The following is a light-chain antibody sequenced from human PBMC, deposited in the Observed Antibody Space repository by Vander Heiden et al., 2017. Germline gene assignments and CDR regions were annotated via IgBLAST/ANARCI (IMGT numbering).Light chain of an antibody. J-gene: IGLJ2*01. V-gene: IGLV2-23*02. CDR2: EVN. CDR1: SSDVGSYNL. Sequence: QSALTQPASVSGSPGQSITISCTGTSSDVGSYNLVSWYQHHPGKAPKLMIYEVNKRPSGITNRFSGSKSGNTASRTIAGLQAEDEADYYCCSYAGSSTLVFGGGTKLTVV. CDR3: CSYAGSSTLV.